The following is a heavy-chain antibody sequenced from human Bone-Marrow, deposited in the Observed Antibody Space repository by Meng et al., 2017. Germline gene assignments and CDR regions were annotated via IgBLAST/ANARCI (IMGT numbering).Heavy chain of an antibody. CDR3: ARDEDISAAGKLFGDY. Sequence: QVQMGQLGAEVKKPGASGKVSCKPSGYNFPDYYIHWVRRAPGQGLEWMGRINPKSGDTHYAQKFQARVTMTGDTSISTAYMELSGLRSDDTAMYYCARDEDISAAGKLFGDYWGQGTLVTVSS. D-gene: IGHD6-25*01. CDR1: GYNFPDYY. CDR2: INPKSGDT. V-gene: IGHV1-2*06. J-gene: IGHJ4*02.